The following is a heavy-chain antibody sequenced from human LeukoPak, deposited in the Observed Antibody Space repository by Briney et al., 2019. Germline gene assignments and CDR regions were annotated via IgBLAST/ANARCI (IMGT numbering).Heavy chain of an antibody. CDR2: ISGSGGST. D-gene: IGHD6-19*01. J-gene: IGHJ4*02. CDR3: AKGSRSSGFHFDC. CDR1: GFTFSSYA. V-gene: IGHV3-23*01. Sequence: GSLRLSCAASGFTFSSYAMSWVRQAPGKGLEWVSAISGSGGSTYYADSVKGRFTISRDNSKNTLYLQMSSLRAEDTAVYYCAKGSRSSGFHFDCWGQGTLVTVSS.